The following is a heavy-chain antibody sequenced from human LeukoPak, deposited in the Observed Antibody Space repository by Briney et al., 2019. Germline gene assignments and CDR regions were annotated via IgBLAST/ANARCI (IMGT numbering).Heavy chain of an antibody. V-gene: IGHV1-2*02. D-gene: IGHD5-18*01. Sequence: ASVKVSCKASGNTFTGYYMHWVRQAPGQGLEWMGWINPDSGGTNYAEKFQGRVTMTRDTSISTAYMELSRLRSDDTAVYYCARGGPPRTWIQLWGWFDPWGQGTLVTVSS. CDR3: ARGGPPRTWIQLWGWFDP. CDR1: GNTFTGYY. CDR2: INPDSGGT. J-gene: IGHJ5*02.